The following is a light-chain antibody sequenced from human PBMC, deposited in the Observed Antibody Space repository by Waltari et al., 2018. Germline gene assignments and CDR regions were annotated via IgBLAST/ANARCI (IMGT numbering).Light chain of an antibody. J-gene: IGKJ1*01. Sequence: EFVLTQSPGTLSLSVGERATVSCRASESVSRALAWYQQKPGQAPRLLIYGASTRATGIPDRFSGSGSGTDFSLTISRLEPDDFAVYYCQHYLRLPVTFGQGTTVEI. CDR3: QHYLRLPVT. CDR2: GAS. V-gene: IGKV3-20*01. CDR1: ESVSRA.